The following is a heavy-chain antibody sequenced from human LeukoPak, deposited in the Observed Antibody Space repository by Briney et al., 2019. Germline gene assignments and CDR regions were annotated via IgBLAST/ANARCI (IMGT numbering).Heavy chain of an antibody. CDR2: IVVGSGNT. CDR1: GFTFTSSA. V-gene: IGHV1-58*02. J-gene: IGHJ5*02. D-gene: IGHD5-12*01. CDR3: AAELVATGGRFDP. Sequence: ASVKVSCKASGFTFTSSAMQWVRQARGQRLEWIGWIVVGSGNTNYAQKFQERVTITRDMSTSTAYMELSSLRSEDTAVYYCAAELVATGGRFDPWGQGTLVTVSS.